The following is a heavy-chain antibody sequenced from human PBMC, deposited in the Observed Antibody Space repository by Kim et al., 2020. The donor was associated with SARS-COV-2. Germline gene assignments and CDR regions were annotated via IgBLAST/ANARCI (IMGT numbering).Heavy chain of an antibody. D-gene: IGHD4-17*01. CDR2: IWYDGSNK. CDR1: GFTFSSYG. Sequence: GGSLRLSCAASGFTFSSYGMHWVRQAPGKGLEWVAVIWYDGSNKYYADSVKGRFTISRDNSKNTLYLQMTSLRAEDTAVYYCAREYHGDYPEYFQHWGQGTLVTVSS. V-gene: IGHV3-33*08. CDR3: AREYHGDYPEYFQH. J-gene: IGHJ1*01.